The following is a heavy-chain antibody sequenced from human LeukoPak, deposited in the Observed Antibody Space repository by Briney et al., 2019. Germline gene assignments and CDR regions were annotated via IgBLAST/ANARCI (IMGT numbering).Heavy chain of an antibody. CDR3: ARGPNSNWSGLDF. CDR2: IGGSNGIA. Sequence: PGGSLRLSCAASGFTFSSYGMHWVRQAPGKGLEWVAVIGGSNGIAFYVGSVKGRFTVSRDNAKNTLYLQVNNLRAEDTAVYYCARGPNSNWSGLDFWGQGTLLTVSS. CDR1: GFTFSSYG. V-gene: IGHV3-48*04. J-gene: IGHJ4*02. D-gene: IGHD6-6*01.